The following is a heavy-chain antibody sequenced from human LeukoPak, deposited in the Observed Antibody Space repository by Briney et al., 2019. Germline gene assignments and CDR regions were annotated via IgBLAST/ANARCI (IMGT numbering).Heavy chain of an antibody. J-gene: IGHJ4*02. CDR3: AKEHSPYCSGDACYDYFDY. V-gene: IGHV3-21*01. Sequence: PGGSLRLSCAASGFTFSRYTMTWVRQAPGKGLEWVSSITSISSYIYYADSVEGRFTISRDNAKNSLYLQLNSLRAEDTAVYYCAKEHSPYCSGDACYDYFDYWGQGILVTVSS. CDR2: ITSISSYI. CDR1: GFTFSRYT. D-gene: IGHD2-15*01.